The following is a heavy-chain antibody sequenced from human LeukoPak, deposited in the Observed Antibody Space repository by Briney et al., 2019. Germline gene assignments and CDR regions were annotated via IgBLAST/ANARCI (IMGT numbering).Heavy chain of an antibody. V-gene: IGHV4-61*02. CDR3: VGSSSGLPFDY. Sequence: SQTLSLTCTASGGSISSGSYYWSWIRQPAGKGLEWIGRIYTSGSTNYNPSLKSRVTISVDTSKNQFSLKLSSVTAADTAVYYCVGSSSGLPFDYWGQGTLVTVSS. CDR1: GGSISSGSYY. CDR2: IYTSGST. D-gene: IGHD3-22*01. J-gene: IGHJ4*02.